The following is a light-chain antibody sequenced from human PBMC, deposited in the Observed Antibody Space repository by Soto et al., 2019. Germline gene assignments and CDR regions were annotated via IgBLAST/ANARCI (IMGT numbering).Light chain of an antibody. J-gene: IGKJ2*01. Sequence: DIVLTQSPGTLSLSPGERATLSCRASQSVSGNYFAWYQQKPGQAPRLLIYAVSCRATGIPDRFSGSGSGTDFTLTISRLEPEDFAVYYCQQYGSSPGTFGQGTKLEIK. CDR3: QQYGSSPGT. CDR2: AVS. CDR1: QSVSGNY. V-gene: IGKV3-20*01.